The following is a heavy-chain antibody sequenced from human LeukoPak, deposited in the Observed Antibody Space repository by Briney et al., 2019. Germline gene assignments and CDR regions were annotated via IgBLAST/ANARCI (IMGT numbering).Heavy chain of an antibody. V-gene: IGHV3-74*01. J-gene: IGHJ3*01. CDR1: GFHFSSYW. D-gene: IGHD6-25*01. CDR2: INNDGSDI. CDR3: ARGGGSHAFDL. Sequence: GGSLRLSCAASGFHFSSYWIHWVRQAPGKGLVWVSRINNDGSDIIYADSVKGRFAMSRDNAENMLFLQMSGLRTEDTALYYCARGGGSHAFDLWGQGTMVTVS.